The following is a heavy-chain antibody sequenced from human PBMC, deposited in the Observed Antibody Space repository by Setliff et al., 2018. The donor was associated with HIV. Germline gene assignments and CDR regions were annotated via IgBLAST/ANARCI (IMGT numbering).Heavy chain of an antibody. CDR2: FANDGST. Sequence: SETLPLTCIVSGDAVSPYYWSWIRQPPGKGLEWIGYFANDGSTNYNPPLKSRVTISLDTSKNEVSLKLTSVTAADTAMYYCTRHLPVYYGSGVSYYFDYWGQGTLVTVSS. CDR3: TRHLPVYYGSGVSYYFDY. D-gene: IGHD3-10*01. J-gene: IGHJ4*02. CDR1: GDAVSPYY. V-gene: IGHV4-59*08.